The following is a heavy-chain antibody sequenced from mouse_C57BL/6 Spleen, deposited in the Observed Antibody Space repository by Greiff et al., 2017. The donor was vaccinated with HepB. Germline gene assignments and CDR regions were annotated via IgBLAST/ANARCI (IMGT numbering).Heavy chain of an antibody. Sequence: EVQLQQSGPELVKPGASVKMSCKASGYTFTDYNMHWVKQSHGKSLEWIGYINPNNGGTSYNQKFKGKATLTVNKSSSTADMELRSLTSEDSAVYYCARDDYDGYYFDYWGQGTTLTVSS. CDR1: GYTFTDYN. D-gene: IGHD2-4*01. CDR3: ARDDYDGYYFDY. J-gene: IGHJ2*01. CDR2: INPNNGGT. V-gene: IGHV1-22*01.